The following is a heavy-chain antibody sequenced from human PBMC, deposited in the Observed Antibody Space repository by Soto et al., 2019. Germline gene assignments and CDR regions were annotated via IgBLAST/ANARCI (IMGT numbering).Heavy chain of an antibody. CDR3: ARESSSTSANWFDP. D-gene: IGHD2-2*01. CDR2: IGSSGSPI. J-gene: IGHJ5*02. V-gene: IGHV3-11*01. Sequence: AXGKGLEWVSYIGSSGSPIYHVESVKVRFTISRDNAKNSLFLQMNSLRAEDTAVYYCARESSSTSANWFDPWGQGTLVTVSS.